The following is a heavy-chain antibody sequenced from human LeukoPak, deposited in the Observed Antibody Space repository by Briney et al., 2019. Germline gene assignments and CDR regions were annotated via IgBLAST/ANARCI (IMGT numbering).Heavy chain of an antibody. Sequence: SVKVSCKASGGTFSSYAISWVRQAPGQGLEWMGGIIPIFGTANYAQKFQGRVTITVDESTSTAYMELSSLRSEDTAVYYCAYDSSGYTNYYYYYYMDVWGKGTTVTISS. D-gene: IGHD3-22*01. CDR2: IIPIFGTA. V-gene: IGHV1-69*13. CDR1: GGTFSSYA. J-gene: IGHJ6*03. CDR3: AYDSSGYTNYYYYYYMDV.